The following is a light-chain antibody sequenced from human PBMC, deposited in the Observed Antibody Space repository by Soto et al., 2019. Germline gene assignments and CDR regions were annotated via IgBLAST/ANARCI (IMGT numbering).Light chain of an antibody. Sequence: IVLTQSPATLSLSPGERATLSCRASQSVSSYLAWYQQKPGQAPRLLIYDASNRATGIPARFSGSGSGTDFPLTISSLEPEDFAVYYCQQRSNWLPITFGPGTKVDIK. CDR3: QQRSNWLPIT. CDR2: DAS. V-gene: IGKV3-11*01. J-gene: IGKJ3*01. CDR1: QSVSSY.